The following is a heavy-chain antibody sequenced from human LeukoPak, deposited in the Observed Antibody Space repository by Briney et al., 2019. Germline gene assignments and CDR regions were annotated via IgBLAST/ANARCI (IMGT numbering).Heavy chain of an antibody. CDR3: AELGITMIGGV. J-gene: IGHJ6*04. V-gene: IGHV3-48*03. D-gene: IGHD3-10*02. Sequence: GGSLRLSCAASGFTFSSYEMNWARQAPGKGLEWVSYISISGSTIYYADSVKGRFTLSRDKDKTSLYLKMNSLRAGDTAVYYCAELGITMIGGVWGEGTTVTISS. CDR2: ISISGSTI. CDR1: GFTFSSYE.